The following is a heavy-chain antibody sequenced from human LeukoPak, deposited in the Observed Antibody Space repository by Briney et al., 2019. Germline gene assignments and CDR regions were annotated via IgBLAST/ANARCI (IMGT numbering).Heavy chain of an antibody. D-gene: IGHD2-2*01. Sequence: SETLSLTCTVSGGSISSHYWSWIRQPPGKGLEWIGYIYYSGSTNYNPSLKSRVTISVDTSKNQFSLKLSSVTAADTAVYYCAREGCSSTSCFSYYFDYWGQGTLVTVSS. CDR1: GGSISSHY. J-gene: IGHJ4*02. V-gene: IGHV4-59*11. CDR3: AREGCSSTSCFSYYFDY. CDR2: IYYSGST.